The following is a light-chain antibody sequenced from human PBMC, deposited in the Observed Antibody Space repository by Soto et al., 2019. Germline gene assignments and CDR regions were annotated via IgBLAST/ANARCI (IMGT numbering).Light chain of an antibody. CDR2: EVS. J-gene: IGLJ2*01. V-gene: IGLV2-14*01. Sequence: QSVLTQPASVSGSPGQSITISCTGTSSDVGDYNYVSWYQHHPGKAPKLMIYEVSDRPSGVSTRFSGSKSGNTASLTISGLQAEDEADYYCSSYTRRSTVVFGGGTKLTVL. CDR1: SSDVGDYNY. CDR3: SSYTRRSTVV.